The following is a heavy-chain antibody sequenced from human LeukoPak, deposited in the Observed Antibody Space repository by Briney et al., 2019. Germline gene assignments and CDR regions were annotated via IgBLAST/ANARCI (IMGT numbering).Heavy chain of an antibody. Sequence: SETLSLTCTVSGCSINSYYWGWIRQPAGKGLERIGRIYTTGSTHYNPSLKSRLTISVDTPKNQFSLKLTFVTAADTAMYYCARAGYTISYYSLDYWGQGALVTVSS. V-gene: IGHV4-4*07. J-gene: IGHJ4*02. D-gene: IGHD1-26*01. CDR2: IYTTGST. CDR1: GCSINSYY. CDR3: ARAGYTISYYSLDY.